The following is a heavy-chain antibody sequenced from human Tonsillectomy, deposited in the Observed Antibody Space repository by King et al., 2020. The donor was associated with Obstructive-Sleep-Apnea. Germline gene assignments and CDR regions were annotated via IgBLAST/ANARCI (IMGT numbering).Heavy chain of an antibody. V-gene: IGHV1-3*01. CDR3: ARDPNNRNGDYFDY. D-gene: IGHD1-14*01. CDR2: INAGNGNT. Sequence: QLVQSGAEVKKPGASVKVSCKPSGYTFTSYAIHWVSRAPGQKLEWMGGINAGNGNTKYSQKLQGRVTITSYTSAITAYMELSSLRSEDTAVYYCARDPNNRNGDYFDYWGQGTLVTVSS. CDR1: GYTFTSYA. J-gene: IGHJ4*02.